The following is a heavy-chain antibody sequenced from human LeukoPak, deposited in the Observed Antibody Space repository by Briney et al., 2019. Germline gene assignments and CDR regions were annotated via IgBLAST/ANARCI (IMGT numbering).Heavy chain of an antibody. CDR2: ISSNGGST. CDR1: GFTFSSYA. D-gene: IGHD5-12*01. J-gene: IGHJ4*02. Sequence: PGGSLRLSCAASGFTFSSYAMHWVRQAPGKGLEYVSAISSNGGSTYYANSVKGRFTISRDNSKNTLYLQMNSLRAEDTAVYYCARDRGRGYSGYGSLPDYWGQGTLVTVSP. V-gene: IGHV3-64*01. CDR3: ARDRGRGYSGYGSLPDY.